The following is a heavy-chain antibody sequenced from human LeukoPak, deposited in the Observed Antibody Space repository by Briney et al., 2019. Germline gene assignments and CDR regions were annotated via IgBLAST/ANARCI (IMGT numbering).Heavy chain of an antibody. CDR1: GVSMSSSPYY. Sequence: SETLSLTCTVSGVSMSSSPYYWGWIRQPPGKGLEWIGTIYDSGNTNYNPSLRSRLTISVDTSRNQFSLKLSSVTAADTAVYYCARTLLGIAAAVDYWGQGTLVTVSS. J-gene: IGHJ4*02. D-gene: IGHD6-13*01. V-gene: IGHV4-39*01. CDR3: ARTLLGIAAAVDY. CDR2: IYDSGNT.